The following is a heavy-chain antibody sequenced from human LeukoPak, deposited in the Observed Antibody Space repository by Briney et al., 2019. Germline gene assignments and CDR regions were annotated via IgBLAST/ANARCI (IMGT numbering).Heavy chain of an antibody. D-gene: IGHD3-10*01. Sequence: PSETLSLTCAVSGGSISSGGYSWSWIRQPPGKGLEWIGYIYHSGSTYYNPSLKSRVTISVDRSKNQSSLKLSSVTAADTAVYYCARGITSFNWFDPWGQGTLVTVSS. CDR3: ARGITSFNWFDP. J-gene: IGHJ5*02. CDR2: IYHSGST. V-gene: IGHV4-30-2*01. CDR1: GGSISSGGYS.